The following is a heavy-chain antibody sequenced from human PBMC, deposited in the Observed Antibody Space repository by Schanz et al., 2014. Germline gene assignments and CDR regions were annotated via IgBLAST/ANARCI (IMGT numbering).Heavy chain of an antibody. Sequence: EVQLVESGGGLVQPGRSLRLSCVFSGLTFDDYAIHWVRQAPGKGLEWVSSISWNSAAKDYGDSVKGRFSIARDNAKNSVYLQMNSLKPEDTALYYCAKDIGSGGRERHYYFGLDVWGQGTTVTVSS. V-gene: IGHV3-9*01. CDR2: ISWNSAAK. J-gene: IGHJ6*02. CDR3: AKDIGSGGRERHYYFGLDV. CDR1: GLTFDDYA. D-gene: IGHD2-15*01.